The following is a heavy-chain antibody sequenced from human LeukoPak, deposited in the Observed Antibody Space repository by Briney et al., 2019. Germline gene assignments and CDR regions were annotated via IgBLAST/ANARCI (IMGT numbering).Heavy chain of an antibody. J-gene: IGHJ3*02. Sequence: GASVKVSCKASGYTFTGYYMHWVRQAPGQGLEWMGWINPNSGGTNYAQKFQGWVTMTRDTSISTAYMEPSRLRSDDTAVYYCARDRGGGYCSSTSCYPADAFDIWGQGTMVTVSS. D-gene: IGHD2-2*01. CDR2: INPNSGGT. CDR1: GYTFTGYY. CDR3: ARDRGGGYCSSTSCYPADAFDI. V-gene: IGHV1-2*04.